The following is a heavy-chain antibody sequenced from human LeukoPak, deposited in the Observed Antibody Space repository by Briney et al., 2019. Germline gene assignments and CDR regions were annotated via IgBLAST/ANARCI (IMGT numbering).Heavy chain of an antibody. J-gene: IGHJ4*02. CDR3: ASLTMISEDY. V-gene: IGHV3-30*01. Sequence: PGGSLRLSCAASGFTFSSYAMHWVRQAPGKGLEWVAVISYDGSNKYYADSVKGRFTISRDNSKNTLYLQMNSLRAEDTAVYYCASLTMISEDYWGQGTLVTVSS. D-gene: IGHD3-22*01. CDR1: GFTFSSYA. CDR2: ISYDGSNK.